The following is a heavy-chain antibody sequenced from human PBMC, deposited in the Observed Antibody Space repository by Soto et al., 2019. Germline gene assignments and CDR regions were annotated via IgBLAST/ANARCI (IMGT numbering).Heavy chain of an antibody. D-gene: IGHD1-26*01. CDR2: TYYSGNT. Sequence: SETLSLTCTVSNGSINNYYWSWVRQPPGNGLEWIGYTYYSGNTKYNPSLKSRVTISVDTSKNQFSLKLTSVTAADTAVYYCARDLGVGDYYYYYGMDVWGQGTTVTVSS. CDR1: NGSINNYY. CDR3: ARDLGVGDYYYYYGMDV. J-gene: IGHJ6*02. V-gene: IGHV4-59*13.